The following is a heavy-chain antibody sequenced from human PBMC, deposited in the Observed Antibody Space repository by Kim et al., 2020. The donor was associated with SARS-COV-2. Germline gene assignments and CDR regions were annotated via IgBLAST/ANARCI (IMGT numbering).Heavy chain of an antibody. J-gene: IGHJ4*02. CDR1: GGSFSGYY. CDR2: INHSGST. CDR3: ARGGEMATIKGTYYFDY. V-gene: IGHV4-34*01. D-gene: IGHD5-12*01. Sequence: SETLSLTCAVYGGSFSGYYWSWIRQPPGKGLEWIGEINHSGSTNYNPSLKSRVTISVDTSKNQFSLKLSSVTAADTAVYYCARGGEMATIKGTYYFDYWGQGTLVTVSS.